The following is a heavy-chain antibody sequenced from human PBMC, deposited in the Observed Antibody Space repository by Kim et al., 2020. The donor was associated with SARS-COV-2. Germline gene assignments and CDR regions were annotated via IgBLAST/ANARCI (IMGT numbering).Heavy chain of an antibody. CDR3: ASLVNTIFGVGDAFDI. J-gene: IGHJ3*02. CDR1: GYTFTSYD. V-gene: IGHV1-8*01. Sequence: ASVKVSCKASGYTFTSYDINWVRQATGQGLEWMGWMNPNSGNTGYAQKFQGRVTMTRNTSISTAYMELSSLRSEDTAVYYCASLVNTIFGVGDAFDIWGQGTMVTVSS. CDR2: MNPNSGNT. D-gene: IGHD3-3*01.